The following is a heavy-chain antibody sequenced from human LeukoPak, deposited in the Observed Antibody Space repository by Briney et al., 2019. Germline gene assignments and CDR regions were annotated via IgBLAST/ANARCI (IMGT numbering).Heavy chain of an antibody. Sequence: GASVKVSCTASGGTFSSYAISWVRQAPGQGLEWMRRIIPIFGRANYAHKLQGRVTMTKDTSKITVYMQLRSLRSDDSAVYYWARLYVIPGARFDPWGQGTLVTVSS. V-gene: IGHV1-69*05. CDR1: GGTFSSYA. CDR2: IIPIFGRA. CDR3: ARLYVIPGARFDP. J-gene: IGHJ5*02. D-gene: IGHD2-21*01.